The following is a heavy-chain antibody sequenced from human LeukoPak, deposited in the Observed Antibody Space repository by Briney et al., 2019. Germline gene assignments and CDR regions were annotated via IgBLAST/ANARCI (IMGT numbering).Heavy chain of an antibody. CDR1: GGSISSSSNF. D-gene: IGHD3-10*01. Sequence: PSETLSLTCTVSGGSISSSSNFWGWIRQPPGTGLEWIGSIYYSGSTKYNPSLKSRVTISVDTPKNQFSLKLNSVTAADTAIYYCARHWYYGSGSRIWDRLYFYSWSQGSLVTASP. CDR3: ARHWYYGSGSRIWDRLYFYS. CDR2: IYYSGST. V-gene: IGHV4-39*01. J-gene: IGHJ4*02.